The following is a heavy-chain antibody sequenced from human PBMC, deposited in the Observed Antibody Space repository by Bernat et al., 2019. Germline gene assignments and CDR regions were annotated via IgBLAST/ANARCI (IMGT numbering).Heavy chain of an antibody. CDR3: ARDSSGYYSSYYFDY. D-gene: IGHD3-22*01. CDR1: GFTFRSYW. J-gene: IGHJ4*02. Sequence: EVQLVESGGGLVQPGGSLRLSCAASGFTFRSYWMSWVRQAPGKGLEWVANIKQDGSEKYFVDSVKGRFTISRDNAKNSLYLQMNSLRAEDTAVYYCARDSSGYYSSYYFDYWGPGTLVTVSS. V-gene: IGHV3-7*03. CDR2: IKQDGSEK.